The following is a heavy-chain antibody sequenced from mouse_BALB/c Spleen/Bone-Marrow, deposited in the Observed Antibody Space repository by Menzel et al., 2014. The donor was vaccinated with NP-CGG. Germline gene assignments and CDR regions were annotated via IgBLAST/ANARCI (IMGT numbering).Heavy chain of an antibody. CDR3: TRHFYGSSYSDY. CDR2: FYPGSGNI. J-gene: IGHJ2*01. CDR1: GYTFTDYI. V-gene: IGHV1-62-2*01. Sequence: QVQLQQSGAELVKPGASVKLSCKASGYTFTDYIIHWIKQRSGQGLEWIGWFYPGSGNIKYNEKFKDKATLTADKSSSTVYMELSRLTSEDSAVYFCTRHFYGSSYSDYWGQGTTLTVSS. D-gene: IGHD1-1*01.